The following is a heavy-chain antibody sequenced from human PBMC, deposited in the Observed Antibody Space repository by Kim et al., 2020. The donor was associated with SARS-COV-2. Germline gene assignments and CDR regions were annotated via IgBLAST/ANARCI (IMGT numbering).Heavy chain of an antibody. CDR1: GGSISSSSYY. Sequence: SETLSLTCTVSGGSISSSSYYWGWIRQPPGKGLEWIGSIYYSGSTYYNPSLKSRVTISVDTSKNQFSLKLSSVTAADTAVYYCARWAMVRGVIIKGYFDYWGQGTLVTVSS. D-gene: IGHD3-10*01. V-gene: IGHV4-39*01. J-gene: IGHJ4*02. CDR3: ARWAMVRGVIIKGYFDY. CDR2: IYYSGST.